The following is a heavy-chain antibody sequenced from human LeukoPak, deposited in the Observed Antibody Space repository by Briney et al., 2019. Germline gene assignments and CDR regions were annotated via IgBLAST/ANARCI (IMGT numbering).Heavy chain of an antibody. CDR1: GGSISSYY. CDR3: ARWYYDDLGAFDT. Sequence: KPSETLSLTCTVSGGSISSYYWSWIRQPPGKGLEWIGYIYYSGSTNYNPSLKSRVTISVDTSKNQFSLKLSSVTAADTAVYYCARWYYDDLGAFDTWGQGTMVTVSS. D-gene: IGHD3-22*01. V-gene: IGHV4-59*01. J-gene: IGHJ3*02. CDR2: IYYSGST.